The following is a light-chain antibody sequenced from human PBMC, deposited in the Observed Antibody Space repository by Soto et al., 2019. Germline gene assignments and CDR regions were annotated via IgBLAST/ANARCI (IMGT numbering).Light chain of an antibody. J-gene: IGKJ1*01. CDR3: QQYKSFWT. Sequence: DIHMTQSPSILSASVGYRFTITCRSSQTITNWLAWYQQKPGKAPRLLIYDASSLESWVPSRLSGSGSGTEFTLTISSLQSEDFATYYCQQYKSFWTFGQGTKVDIK. V-gene: IGKV1-5*01. CDR2: DAS. CDR1: QTITNW.